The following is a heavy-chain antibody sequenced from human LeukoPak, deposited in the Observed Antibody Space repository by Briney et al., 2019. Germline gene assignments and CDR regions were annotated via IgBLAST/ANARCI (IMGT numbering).Heavy chain of an antibody. CDR2: INHSGST. CDR3: ARELGSGSYYNAFDY. Sequence: SETLSLTCTVSGGSISSYYWSWIRQPAGKGLEWIGEINHSGSTNYNPSLKSRVTISVDTSKNQFSLKLSSVTAADTAVYYCARELGSGSYYNAFDYWGQGTLVTVSS. V-gene: IGHV4-34*01. CDR1: GGSISSYY. D-gene: IGHD3-10*01. J-gene: IGHJ4*02.